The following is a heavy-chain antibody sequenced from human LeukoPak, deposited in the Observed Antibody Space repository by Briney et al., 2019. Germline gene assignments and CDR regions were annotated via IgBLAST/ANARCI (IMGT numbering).Heavy chain of an antibody. V-gene: IGHV1-2*02. CDR1: GSTFTDYY. D-gene: IGHD2/OR15-2a*01. Sequence: ASMKVSCKSSGSTFTDYYIHWVRQAPGQGLEWMGYIGPHSSATSSPQKFQGRVTMTRDTSMSTAYMELTRLTSDDTAVYYCARVGNGLLSKDFDYWGQGTLVTVSS. CDR3: ARVGNGLLSKDFDY. J-gene: IGHJ4*02. CDR2: IGPHSSAT.